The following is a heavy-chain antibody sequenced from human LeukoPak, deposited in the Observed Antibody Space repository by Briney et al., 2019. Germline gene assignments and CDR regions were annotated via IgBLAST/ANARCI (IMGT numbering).Heavy chain of an antibody. CDR3: ASGGYTAMVYGIIKNWFDP. CDR1: GGSISSSSYY. CDR2: IYYSGST. V-gene: IGHV4-39*01. J-gene: IGHJ5*02. Sequence: SETLSLTCTVSGGSISSSSYYWGWIRQPPGKGLEWIGSIYYSGSTYYNPSLKSRVTISVATSKNQFSLKLSSVTAVDTAVYYCASGGYTAMVYGIIKNWFDPWGQGTLVTVSS. D-gene: IGHD5-18*01.